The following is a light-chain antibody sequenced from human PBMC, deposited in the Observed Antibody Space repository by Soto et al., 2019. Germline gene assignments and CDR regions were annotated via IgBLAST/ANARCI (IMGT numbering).Light chain of an antibody. V-gene: IGKV3-20*01. CDR2: GAS. CDR3: LEFLYSPYI. Sequence: EIVLTQSPGTLSLSPGERATLSCRASQSVSSNYLAWYQQKPGQPPRLLIYGASARATGIPDRFSGSGSGRDFTLTICRLEPEDFGVYYCLEFLYSPYIFGQGTKLWIK. CDR1: QSVSSNY. J-gene: IGKJ2*01.